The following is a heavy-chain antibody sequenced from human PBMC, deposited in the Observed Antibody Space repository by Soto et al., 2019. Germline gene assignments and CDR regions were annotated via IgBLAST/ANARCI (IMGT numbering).Heavy chain of an antibody. CDR2: IYYSGST. CDR3: VGPVGYYYGMDV. Sequence: SETLSLTCTVSGGSISSGDYYWSWIRQPPGRGLEWIGYIYYSGSTYYNPSLKSRVTISVDTSKNQFSLKLSSVTAADTAVYYCVGPVGYYYGMDVWGQGTTVTVSS. J-gene: IGHJ6*02. V-gene: IGHV4-30-4*01. CDR1: GGSISSGDYY. D-gene: IGHD1-26*01.